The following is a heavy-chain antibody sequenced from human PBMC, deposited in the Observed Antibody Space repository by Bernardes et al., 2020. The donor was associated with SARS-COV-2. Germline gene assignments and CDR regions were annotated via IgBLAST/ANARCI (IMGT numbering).Heavy chain of an antibody. J-gene: IGHJ3*02. V-gene: IGHV4-39*01. CDR2: IYYSGST. Sequence: SETLSLTCTVSGGSISSTTYYWGWVRQPPGKGLEWIGNIYYSGSTYYNPSLKSRVTMSVDSSKNQFSLNLSSVTAADAAVYYCARCRKTGTMYEGLHIWGQGTMVAVSS. CDR1: GGSISSTTYY. D-gene: IGHD1-7*01. CDR3: ARCRKTGTMYEGLHI.